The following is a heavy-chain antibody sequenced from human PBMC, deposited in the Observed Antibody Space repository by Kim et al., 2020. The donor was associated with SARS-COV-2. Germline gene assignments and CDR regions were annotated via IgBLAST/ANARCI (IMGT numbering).Heavy chain of an antibody. CDR2: IRDKANNYAT. V-gene: IGHV3-72*01. J-gene: IGHJ4*02. CDR1: GFTFSDQY. Sequence: GGSLRLSCAASGFTFSDQYMSWVRQAPGKGLEWLGRIRDKANNYATNYSAAVKGRFTITRDDSKNSLDLQMNSLKTGDTAGYYCFSWDPKGEPGNWGQGTLVTVSS. D-gene: IGHD3-16*01. CDR3: FSWDPKGEPGN.